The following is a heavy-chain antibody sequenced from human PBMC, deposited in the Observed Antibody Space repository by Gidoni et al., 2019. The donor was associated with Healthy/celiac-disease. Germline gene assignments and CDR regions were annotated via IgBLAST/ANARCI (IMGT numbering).Heavy chain of an antibody. CDR1: GFTFRSYA. CDR3: VKDSYYDSSGYYPFDY. D-gene: IGHD3-22*01. J-gene: IGHJ4*02. CDR2: ISRNWGST. V-gene: IGHV3-64D*06. Sequence: EVQPVESGGGLVQPGGSLRLSCSASGFTFRSYAMHCVRPAPGKGLEYVSAISRNWGSTYYADSVKGRFTISRDNSKNTLYLQMSSLRAEDTAVYYCVKDSYYDSSGYYPFDYWGQGTLVTVSS.